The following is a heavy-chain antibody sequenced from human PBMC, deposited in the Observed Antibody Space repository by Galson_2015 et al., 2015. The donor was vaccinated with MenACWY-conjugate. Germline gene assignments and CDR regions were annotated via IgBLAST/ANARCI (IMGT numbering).Heavy chain of an antibody. CDR1: GFTFSSYW. CDR2: IKQDGREK. Sequence: SLSLSCAVSGFTFSSYWMSWVRQAPGKGLEWVANIKQDGREKNYVDSVKGRFTISRDNADNSVYLQMDSLRVEDTAVYYCARDTRGHFDYWGQGTLVTFSS. J-gene: IGHJ4*02. V-gene: IGHV3-7*03. CDR3: ARDTRGHFDY.